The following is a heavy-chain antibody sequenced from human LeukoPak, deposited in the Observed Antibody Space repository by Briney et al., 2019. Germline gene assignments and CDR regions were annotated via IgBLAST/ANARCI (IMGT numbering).Heavy chain of an antibody. CDR1: GFTFKNAW. J-gene: IGHJ5*02. CDR3: TSHAAFDP. V-gene: IGHV3-15*01. CDR2: IKSKNIGGTT. Sequence: PGGSLRLSCEASGFTFKNAWMNWVRQAPGKGLEWVGRIKSKNIGGTTDYAAPVKGRFTISRDDSRNTVYLQMNSLKIEDTAVYYCTSHAAFDPWSQGTLVTVSS.